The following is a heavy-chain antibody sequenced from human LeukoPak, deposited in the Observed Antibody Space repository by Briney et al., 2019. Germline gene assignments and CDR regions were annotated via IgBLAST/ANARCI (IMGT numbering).Heavy chain of an antibody. J-gene: IGHJ6*03. Sequence: GGSLRLSCAASGFTFSSYAMSWVRQAPGKGLEWVSAISGSGGSTYYADSVKGRFTISRDNSKNTLYLQMNSLRAEDTAVYYCAKVLECSSTSCSPYYYYMDVWGKGTTVTVSS. CDR2: ISGSGGST. CDR3: AKVLECSSTSCSPYYYYMDV. CDR1: GFTFSSYA. V-gene: IGHV3-23*01. D-gene: IGHD2-2*01.